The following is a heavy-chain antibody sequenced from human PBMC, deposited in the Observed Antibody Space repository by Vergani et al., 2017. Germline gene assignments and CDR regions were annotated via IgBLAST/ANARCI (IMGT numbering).Heavy chain of an antibody. Sequence: QVKLQESGPGLLKPSQTLSLTCTVSGESIRSGSHYWSWIRQPAGKGPEWIGHIHTGGSTDLNPSFKSRVSISVDTSKSQFSLKQNSVTVADTAVYYCAGSRPYCTGGSCPAIWGQGTLVTVSS. CDR3: AGSRPYCTGGSCPAI. CDR1: GESIRSGSHY. D-gene: IGHD2-15*01. CDR2: IHTGGST. J-gene: IGHJ4*02. V-gene: IGHV4-61*02.